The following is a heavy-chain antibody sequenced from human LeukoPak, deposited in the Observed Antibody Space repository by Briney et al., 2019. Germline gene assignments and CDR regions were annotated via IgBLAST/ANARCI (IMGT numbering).Heavy chain of an antibody. CDR1: GFTFSSYA. J-gene: IGHJ4*02. CDR2: ISGSGGST. CDR3: AKGPGYSYGYYFDY. D-gene: IGHD5-18*01. V-gene: IGHV3-23*01. Sequence: GGSLRLSCAASGFTFSSYAMSWVHQAPGKGLEWVSAISGSGGSTYYADSVKGRFTISRDNSKNTLYLQMNSLRAEDTAVYYCAKGPGYSYGYYFDYWGQGTLVTVSS.